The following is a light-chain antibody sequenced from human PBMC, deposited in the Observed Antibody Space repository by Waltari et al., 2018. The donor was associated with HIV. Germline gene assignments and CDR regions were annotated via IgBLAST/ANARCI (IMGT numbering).Light chain of an antibody. J-gene: IGLJ2*01. CDR3: AVWDDSLNGVV. CDR1: RSNIGTNT. V-gene: IGLV1-44*01. CDR2: SND. Sequence: QSVLTQTPSASATPGQGVGISCSGSRSNIGTNTVNWCQHLPGTAPKILIYSNDQRPSGGPDRITGSKSGTSASLAISGLQSEDEADYYCAVWDDSLNGVVFGGGTKLTVL.